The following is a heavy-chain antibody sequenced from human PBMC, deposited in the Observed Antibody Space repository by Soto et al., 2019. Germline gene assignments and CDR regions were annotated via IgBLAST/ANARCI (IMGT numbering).Heavy chain of an antibody. CDR3: AKDGGREGYFGNWFHP. V-gene: IGHV1-69*15. CDR1: GGTFSNYA. J-gene: IGHJ5*02. D-gene: IGHD2-15*01. CDR2: IIPIFGTR. Sequence: QVQLVQSGAEVKKPGSSVKVSCKASGGTFSNYAITWVRQAPGQGLEWLGRIIPIFGTRDYAQKFQGRVTISAAESTTTAYMELSSLRSDDTAVYYCAKDGGREGYFGNWFHPWGQGTLVTVSS.